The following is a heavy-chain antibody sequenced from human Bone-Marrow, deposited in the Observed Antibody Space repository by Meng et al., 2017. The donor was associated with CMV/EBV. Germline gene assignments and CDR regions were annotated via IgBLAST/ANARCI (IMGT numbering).Heavy chain of an antibody. D-gene: IGHD3-9*01. CDR1: GYTFTSYD. CDR2: MNPNSGNT. J-gene: IGHJ3*02. Sequence: ASVKVSCKASGYTFTSYDINWVRQATGQGLEWMGWMNPNSGNTGYAQKFQGRVTMTTDESTSTAYMELSSLRSEDTAVYYCARGGTYYDILTGYSRRDGFDIWGQGTMVTVSS. CDR3: ARGGTYYDILTGYSRRDGFDI. V-gene: IGHV1-8*01.